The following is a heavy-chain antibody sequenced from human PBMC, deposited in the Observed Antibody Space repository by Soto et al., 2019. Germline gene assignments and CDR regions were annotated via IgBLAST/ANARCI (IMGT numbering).Heavy chain of an antibody. CDR1: GGTFSTYG. CDR3: TREGTSIVGTTYDFYYGLDV. D-gene: IGHD1-26*01. CDR2: IIPLFVTP. J-gene: IGHJ6*02. Sequence: SVKVSCKASGGTFSTYGITWVRQALGQGLEWMGGIIPLFVTPHYAQKFQGRVSITADESTNTAYMELSMLRSEDTAIYYCTREGTSIVGTTYDFYYGLDVWGQGTTVTVSS. V-gene: IGHV1-69*13.